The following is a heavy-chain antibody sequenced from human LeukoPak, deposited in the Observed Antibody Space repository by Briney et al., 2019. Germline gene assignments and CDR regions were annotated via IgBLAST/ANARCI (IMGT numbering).Heavy chain of an antibody. V-gene: IGHV3-21*01. CDR1: GFTFSSYS. CDR2: ISSSSSYI. D-gene: IGHD3-22*01. Sequence: GGSLRLSCAASGFTFSSYSMNWVRQAPGKGLEWVSSISSSSSYIYYADSVKGRFTISRDNAKNSLYLQMNSLRAEDTAVYYCARDRDYYDSSGYPYYYYGMDVWGQGTTVTVSS. J-gene: IGHJ6*02. CDR3: ARDRDYYDSSGYPYYYYGMDV.